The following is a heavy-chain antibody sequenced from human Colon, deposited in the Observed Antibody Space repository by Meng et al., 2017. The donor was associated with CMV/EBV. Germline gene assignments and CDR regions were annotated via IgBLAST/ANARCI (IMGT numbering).Heavy chain of an antibody. J-gene: IGHJ4*02. Sequence: VQPQEPGPGLVKPSETLSLTCMVFGASITTYYWAWSRQPAGKGLEFIGRLRPTGSIDYNPSLMSRVTMSVDTSKNQLSLNLKSVTAADTAVYYCVRAAARGVPVDHWGQGMLVTVSS. CDR2: LRPTGSI. CDR3: VRAAARGVPVDH. D-gene: IGHD3-10*01. CDR1: GASITTYY. V-gene: IGHV4-4*07.